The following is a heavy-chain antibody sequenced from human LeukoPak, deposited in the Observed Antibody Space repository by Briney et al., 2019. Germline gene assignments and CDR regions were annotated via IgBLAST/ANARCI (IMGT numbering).Heavy chain of an antibody. Sequence: SETLSLTCTVSGGSISNYYWSWIRQPAGKGLELIGRIFPGGSTNYNPSLKSRVTMSVDTPKNQFSLKLSSVTAADTAVYYCARSRCTSISCASRGAFDIWGQGTMVTVSS. CDR3: ARSRCTSISCASRGAFDI. CDR2: IFPGGST. D-gene: IGHD2-2*01. V-gene: IGHV4-4*07. J-gene: IGHJ3*02. CDR1: GGSISNYY.